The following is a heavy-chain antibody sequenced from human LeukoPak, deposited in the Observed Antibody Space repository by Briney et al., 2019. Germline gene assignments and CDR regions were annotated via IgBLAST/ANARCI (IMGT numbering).Heavy chain of an antibody. CDR1: GASISKTNW. J-gene: IGHJ4*02. CDR3: ARDAYDSSGYSFDY. V-gene: IGHV4-4*02. D-gene: IGHD3-22*01. CDR2: IYHSGKT. Sequence: ASETLSLTCAVSGASISKTNWWSWVRQPPGKGLEWIGEIYHSGKTNYNPSLKSRVTISVDKSKNQISLKLSSVTAADTAVYYCARDAYDSSGYSFDYWGQGTLVTVSS.